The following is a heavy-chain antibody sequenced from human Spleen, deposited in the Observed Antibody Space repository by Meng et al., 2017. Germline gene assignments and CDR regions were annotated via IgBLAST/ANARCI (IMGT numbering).Heavy chain of an antibody. Sequence: GESLKISCAASGFSFRIYAMTWVRQAPGKGLEWVAVIWYDGSNKYYADSVKGRFTISRDNSKNTLYLQMNSLRAEDTAVYYCARSPIDKYDLSALPLDYWGQGTLVTVSS. D-gene: IGHD3-22*01. CDR3: ARSPIDKYDLSALPLDY. CDR2: IWYDGSNK. J-gene: IGHJ4*02. V-gene: IGHV3-33*08. CDR1: GFSFRIYA.